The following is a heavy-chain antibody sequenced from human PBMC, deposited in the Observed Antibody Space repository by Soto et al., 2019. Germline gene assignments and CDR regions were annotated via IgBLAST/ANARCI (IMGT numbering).Heavy chain of an antibody. Sequence: ASETLSLTCAVSGGSISSGGYSWSWIRQPPGKGLEWIGYIYHSGSTYYNPSLKSRVTISVDRSKNQFSLKLSSVTAADTAVYYCARAGYSSSWYHWFDPWGQGTLVTVSS. CDR3: ARAGYSSSWYHWFDP. CDR2: IYHSGST. CDR1: GGSISSGGYS. J-gene: IGHJ5*02. D-gene: IGHD6-13*01. V-gene: IGHV4-30-2*01.